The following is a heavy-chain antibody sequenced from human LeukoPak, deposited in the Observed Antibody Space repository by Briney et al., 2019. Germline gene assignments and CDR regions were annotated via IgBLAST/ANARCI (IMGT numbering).Heavy chain of an antibody. Sequence: GGSLRLSCAASGFNFNNAWMTWVRQAPGKGLEWVGRIKSKTDGGTTDYATPVRGRFTVLRGDSKNTLYLQMNRLKTDDTAMYYCSSTREWELFFDDWGQGTLVTVSS. CDR1: GFNFNNAW. CDR3: SSTREWELFFDD. V-gene: IGHV3-15*01. CDR2: IKSKTDGGTT. D-gene: IGHD1-26*01. J-gene: IGHJ4*02.